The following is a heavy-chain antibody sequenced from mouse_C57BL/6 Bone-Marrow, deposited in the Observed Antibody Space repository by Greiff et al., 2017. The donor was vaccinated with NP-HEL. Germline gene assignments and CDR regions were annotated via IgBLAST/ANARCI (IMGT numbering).Heavy chain of an antibody. D-gene: IGHD1-1*01. Sequence: QVQLQQSGAELVKPGASVKISCKASGYAFSSYWMNWVKQRPGKGLEWIGQIYPGDGDTNYNGKFKGKATLTTDKSSSTAYMQLSSLTSEYSAVYFCARLAGSSYYYSMDYWGQGTSVTVSS. CDR3: ARLAGSSYYYSMDY. CDR1: GYAFSSYW. V-gene: IGHV1-80*01. CDR2: IYPGDGDT. J-gene: IGHJ4*01.